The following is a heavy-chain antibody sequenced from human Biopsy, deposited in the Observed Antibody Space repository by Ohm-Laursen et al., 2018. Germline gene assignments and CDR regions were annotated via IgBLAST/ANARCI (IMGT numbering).Heavy chain of an antibody. Sequence: SLRLSCAASGFTSTSYGMHWVRQAPGKGLEWVAVISYDGSGEYYADSLQGRFTISRDNPKNTVDLQMNSPRAEDTAVYFCARDEKRWDYSNYFSWHFDLWGRGTLVTVSS. CDR2: ISYDGSGE. CDR3: ARDEKRWDYSNYFSWHFDL. V-gene: IGHV3-30*03. D-gene: IGHD4-11*01. J-gene: IGHJ2*01. CDR1: GFTSTSYG.